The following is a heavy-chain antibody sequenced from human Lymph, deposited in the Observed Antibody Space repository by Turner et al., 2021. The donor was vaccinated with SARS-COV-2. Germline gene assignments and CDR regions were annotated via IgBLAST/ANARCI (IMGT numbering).Heavy chain of an antibody. D-gene: IGHD3-16*01. CDR2: ISCSGSST. CDR1: GFTVNNYA. J-gene: IGHJ6*02. Sequence: EVQLLESGGGVVQPGGSLRLACAASGFTVNNYAMSWVRQAPGKGLEWVSTISCSGSSTYYADSVKGRFIISRDNSKNTLYLQMNSLRAEDTAVYYCANLYPTVSWEFPYGMDVWGQGTTVTVSS. V-gene: IGHV3-23*01. CDR3: ANLYPTVSWEFPYGMDV.